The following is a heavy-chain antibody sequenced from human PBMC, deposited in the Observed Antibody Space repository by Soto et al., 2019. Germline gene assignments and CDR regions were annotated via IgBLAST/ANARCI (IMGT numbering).Heavy chain of an antibody. CDR3: ARGGETVGTTTPFAY. V-gene: IGHV1-69*06. D-gene: IGHD1-26*01. J-gene: IGHJ4*02. Sequence: QVQLVQSGAEVKKPGSSVKVSCKASGGTFSNYAINWVRQAPGQGLEWMGGIIPLFGTPNYAQKFQGRVTVTAHKSTSTAYRELRSLRADDTAVYYCARGGETVGTTTPFAYWGQGTLVTVSS. CDR2: IIPLFGTP. CDR1: GGTFSNYA.